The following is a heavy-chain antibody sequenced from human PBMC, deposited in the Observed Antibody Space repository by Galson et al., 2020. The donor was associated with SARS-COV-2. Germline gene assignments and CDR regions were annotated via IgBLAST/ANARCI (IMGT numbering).Heavy chain of an antibody. CDR1: GASISTQY. CDR2: IYYGRGT. Sequence: SETLSLSCTVFGASISTQYFSWMRQAPGKGLEWIGYIYYGRGTNYSPSLRSRVSLSVDTSKNQFSLNLYSVTAADTAVYFCARGPYGADSGWFDPWGQGTLVTVSS. V-gene: IGHV4-59*11. CDR3: ARGPYGADSGWFDP. J-gene: IGHJ5*02. D-gene: IGHD2-21*02.